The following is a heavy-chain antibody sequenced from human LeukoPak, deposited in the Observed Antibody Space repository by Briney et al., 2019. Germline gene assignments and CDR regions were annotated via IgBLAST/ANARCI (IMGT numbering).Heavy chain of an antibody. CDR2: INPNSGGT. CDR1: GYIFTGYY. Sequence: ASVKVSCKASGYIFTGYYIQWVRQAPGQGLEWMGWINPNSGGTNYAQKFQGRVTMTRDTSITTAYMELSSLRSDDTAVYYCARDSYSSSSRRGFDYWGQGTLVTVSS. D-gene: IGHD6-13*01. CDR3: ARDSYSSSSRRGFDY. J-gene: IGHJ4*02. V-gene: IGHV1-2*02.